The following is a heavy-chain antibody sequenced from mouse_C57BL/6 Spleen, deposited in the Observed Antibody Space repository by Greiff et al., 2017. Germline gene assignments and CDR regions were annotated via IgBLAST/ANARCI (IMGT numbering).Heavy chain of an antibody. CDR3: ARTGDYSNYFDY. Sequence: VQLQQSGAELVRPGTSVKVSCKASGYAFTNYLIEWVKQRPGQGLEWIGVINPGSGCTNYTEKFKGKATLTADKSSSTDYMQLSSLTSEDSAVYYCARTGDYSNYFDYWGQSTTVTVSS. CDR2: INPGSGCT. D-gene: IGHD2-5*01. J-gene: IGHJ2*01. V-gene: IGHV1-54*01. CDR1: GYAFTNYL.